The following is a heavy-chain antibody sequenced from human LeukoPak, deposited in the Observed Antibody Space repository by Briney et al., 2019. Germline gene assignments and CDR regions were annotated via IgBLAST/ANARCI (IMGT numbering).Heavy chain of an antibody. J-gene: IGHJ6*02. V-gene: IGHV3-33*01. CDR3: ARDREYYYYGMDV. Sequence: GGSLRLSCAASGFTFSSYGMHWVRQAPGKGLEWVAVIWYDGSNKYYADSMKGRFTISRDNSKNTLYLQMNSLRAEDTAVYYCARDREYYYYGMDVWGQGTTVTVSS. CDR1: GFTFSSYG. CDR2: IWYDGSNK.